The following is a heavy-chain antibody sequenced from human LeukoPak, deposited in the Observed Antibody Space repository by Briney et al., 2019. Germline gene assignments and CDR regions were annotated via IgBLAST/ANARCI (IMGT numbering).Heavy chain of an antibody. V-gene: IGHV4-34*01. CDR1: GFTFSSYG. CDR2: INHSGST. D-gene: IGHD3-10*01. Sequence: GTLRLSCAASGFTFSSYGMNWVRQAPGKGLEWIGEINHSGSTNYNPSLKSRVTISVDTSKNQFSLKLSSVTAADTAVYYCARGSPGGYFDYWGQGTLVTVSS. J-gene: IGHJ4*02. CDR3: ARGSPGGYFDY.